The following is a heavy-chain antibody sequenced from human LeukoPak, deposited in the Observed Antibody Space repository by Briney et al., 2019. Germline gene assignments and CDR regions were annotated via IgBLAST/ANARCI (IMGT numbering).Heavy chain of an antibody. CDR3: ARDLTGATVTTYFDY. CDR1: GFTFSSYG. D-gene: IGHD4-17*01. V-gene: IGHV3-33*01. CDR2: IWYDGSNK. Sequence: GRSLRLSCAASGFTFSSYGMHWVRQAPGKGLEWVAVIWYDGSNKYYADSVKGRFTISRDNSKNTLYLQMNSPRAEDTAVYYCARDLTGATVTTYFDYWGQGTLVTVSS. J-gene: IGHJ4*02.